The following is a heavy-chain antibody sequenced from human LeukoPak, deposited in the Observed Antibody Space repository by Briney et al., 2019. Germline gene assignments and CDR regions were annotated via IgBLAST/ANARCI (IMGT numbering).Heavy chain of an antibody. CDR3: ARETATVTTPGPNWYYYYMDV. CDR2: INHSGST. Sequence: SETLSLTCAVYGGSFSGYYWSWIRQPPGKGLEWIGEINHSGSTNYNPSLKSRVTISVDTSKNQFSLKLSSVTAADTAVYYYARETATVTTPGPNWYYYYMDVWGKGTTVTVSS. D-gene: IGHD4-17*01. J-gene: IGHJ6*03. CDR1: GGSFSGYY. V-gene: IGHV4-34*01.